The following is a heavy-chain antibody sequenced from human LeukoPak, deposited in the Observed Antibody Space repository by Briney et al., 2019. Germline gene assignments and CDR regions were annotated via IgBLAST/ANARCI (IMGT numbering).Heavy chain of an antibody. J-gene: IGHJ6*02. CDR2: IYHSGST. D-gene: IGHD6-13*01. CDR1: GGSISSSSW. V-gene: IGHV4-4*02. Sequence: PSETLSLTCAVSGGSISSSSWWSWVRQPPGKGLEWIGEIYHSGSTNYNLSLKSRVTISVDKSKNQFSLKLSSVTAADTAVYYCARSSSIATYYYYGMDVWGQGTTVTVSS. CDR3: ARSSSIATYYYYGMDV.